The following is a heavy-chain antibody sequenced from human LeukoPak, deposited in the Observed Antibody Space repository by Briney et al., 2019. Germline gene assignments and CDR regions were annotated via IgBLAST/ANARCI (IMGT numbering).Heavy chain of an antibody. V-gene: IGHV4-59*01. CDR3: ARDQGSGSYNLDAFDI. D-gene: IGHD1-26*01. CDR2: IYYSGST. Sequence: PSETLSLTCTVSGGSISSYYWSWIRQPPGKGLGWIGYIYYSGSTNYNPSLRSRVTISVDTSKNQFSLKVRSVTAADTAVYYCARDQGSGSYNLDAFDIWGQGTMVTVSS. J-gene: IGHJ3*02. CDR1: GGSISSYY.